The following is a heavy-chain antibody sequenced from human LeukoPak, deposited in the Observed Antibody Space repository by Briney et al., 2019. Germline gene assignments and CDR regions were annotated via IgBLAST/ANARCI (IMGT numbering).Heavy chain of an antibody. CDR1: GGSFSGYY. CDR2: INHSGST. V-gene: IGHV4-34*01. Sequence: PSETLSLTCAVYGGSFSGYYRSWIRQPPGKGLEWIGEINHSGSTNYNPSLKGRVTISVDTSKNQFSLKLSSVTAADTAVYYCARGAVAAPVDYWGQGTLVTVSS. D-gene: IGHD2-15*01. CDR3: ARGAVAAPVDY. J-gene: IGHJ4*02.